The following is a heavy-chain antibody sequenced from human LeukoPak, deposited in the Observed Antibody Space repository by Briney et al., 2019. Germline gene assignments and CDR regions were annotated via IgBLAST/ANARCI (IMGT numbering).Heavy chain of an antibody. CDR2: IDNSGGST. CDR3: AKDFAEDCSSSSCYLEWGFPAGGFDY. D-gene: IGHD2-2*01. CDR1: GFTFSSYA. J-gene: IGHJ4*02. V-gene: IGHV3-23*01. Sequence: PGGSLRLSCAASGFTFSSYAVTWVRQAPGKGLEWVSSIDNSGGSTYYADSVKGRFTISRDNSKNTLYLQMNSLRAEDTAVYYCAKDFAEDCSSSSCYLEWGFPAGGFDYWGQGTLVTVSS.